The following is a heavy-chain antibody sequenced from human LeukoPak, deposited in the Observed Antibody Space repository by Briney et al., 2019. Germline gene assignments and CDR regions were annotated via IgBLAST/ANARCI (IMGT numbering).Heavy chain of an antibody. V-gene: IGHV4-39*07. J-gene: IGHJ5*02. D-gene: IGHD2-15*01. CDR2: VYHSGST. CDR1: GGSISSTSYY. CDR3: ARAGYCSGGSCYGYDP. Sequence: SETLSLTCTVSGGSISSTSYYWGWIRQPPGKGLEWIASVYHSGSTYYNPSLQSRVTISVDTSKNQFSLKLSSVTAADTAVYYCARAGYCSGGSCYGYDPWGQGTLVTVSS.